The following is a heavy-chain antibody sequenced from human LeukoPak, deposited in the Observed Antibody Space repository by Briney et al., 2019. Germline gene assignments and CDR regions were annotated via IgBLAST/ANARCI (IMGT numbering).Heavy chain of an antibody. J-gene: IGHJ4*02. V-gene: IGHV4-39*07. D-gene: IGHD5-12*01. CDR2: S. CDR1: GGSMTAGDYY. CDR3: ARARGTVAIDY. Sequence: SETLSLTCTVSGGSMTAGDYYWGWVRQPPGTGLQWIATSYQGASLKSRVTISLDTSKNQFSLRLTSVTAADTAVYYCARARGTVAIDYWGQGTLVTVSS.